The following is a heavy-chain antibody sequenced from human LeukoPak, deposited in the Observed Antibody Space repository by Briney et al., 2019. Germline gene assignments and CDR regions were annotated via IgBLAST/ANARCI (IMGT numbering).Heavy chain of an antibody. Sequence: PSETLSLTCTVSGGSISSSSYYWGWISQPPGKGLEWIGSIYYSGSTYYNPSLKSRVTISVDTSKNQFSLKLSSVTAADTAVYYCARDLNWGSGWFDPWGQGTLVTVYS. CDR1: GGSISSSSYY. J-gene: IGHJ5*02. V-gene: IGHV4-39*07. D-gene: IGHD7-27*01. CDR3: ARDLNWGSGWFDP. CDR2: IYYSGST.